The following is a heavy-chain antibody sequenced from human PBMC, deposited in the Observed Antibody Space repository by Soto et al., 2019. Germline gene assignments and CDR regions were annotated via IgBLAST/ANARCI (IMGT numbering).Heavy chain of an antibody. CDR1: GFTFSGSA. D-gene: IGHD3-22*01. V-gene: IGHV3-73*01. J-gene: IGHJ4*02. CDR2: IRSKANSYAT. CDR3: AKGSSGYYDTFDY. Sequence: GGSLRLSCAASGFTFSGSAMHWVRQASGKGLEWVGRIRSKANSYATAYAASVKGRFTISRDNSRNTLYLQMNSLRVEDTAVYYCAKGSSGYYDTFDYWGQGTLVTVSS.